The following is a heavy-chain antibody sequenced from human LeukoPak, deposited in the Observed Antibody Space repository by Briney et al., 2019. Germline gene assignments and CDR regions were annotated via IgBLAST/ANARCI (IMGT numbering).Heavy chain of an antibody. CDR2: IKQDGSEK. V-gene: IGHV3-7*01. CDR1: GFTFSSYW. CDR3: ARGQSVGWEIGVCDF. Sequence: GGSLRLSCAASGFTFSSYWMSWVRQAPGKGLEWVANIKQDGSEKYYVDSVKGRFTISRDDSRNTLYLQMTSLRAEDTAVYYCARGQSVGWEIGVCDFWGQGSLVTVAS. J-gene: IGHJ4*02. D-gene: IGHD1-26*01.